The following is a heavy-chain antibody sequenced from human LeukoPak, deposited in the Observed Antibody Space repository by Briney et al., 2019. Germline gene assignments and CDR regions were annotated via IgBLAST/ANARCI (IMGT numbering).Heavy chain of an antibody. CDR2: IYYSGST. D-gene: IGHD3-22*01. V-gene: IGHV4-30-4*08. J-gene: IGHJ4*02. CDR3: ARGRGVPYYYDSSGYYPADY. CDR1: GGSISSGGYS. Sequence: PSETLSLTCTVSGGSISSGGYSWTWIRQHSGKGLEWIGSIYYSGSTYYNPSLKSRVTISVDTSKNQFSLKLSSVTAADTAVYYCARGRGVPYYYDSSGYYPADYWGQGTLVTVSS.